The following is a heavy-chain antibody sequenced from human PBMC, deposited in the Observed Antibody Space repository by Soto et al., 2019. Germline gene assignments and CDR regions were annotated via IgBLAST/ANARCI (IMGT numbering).Heavy chain of an antibody. CDR2: ISAYNGNT. Sequence: QVQLVQSGAEVKKPGASVKVSCKASGYTFTNFGISWVRQAPGQGLEWMGWISAYNGNTNYAQKFQGRVTMTTDTTTSMAYIVVRSLRYDDTPVYYCARGGTPSDYWGQGTLVTVSS. CDR1: GYTFTNFG. V-gene: IGHV1-18*01. D-gene: IGHD1-26*01. J-gene: IGHJ4*02. CDR3: ARGGTPSDY.